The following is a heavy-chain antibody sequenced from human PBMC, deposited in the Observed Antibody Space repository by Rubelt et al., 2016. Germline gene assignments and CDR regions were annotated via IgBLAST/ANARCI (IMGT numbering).Heavy chain of an antibody. J-gene: IGHJ4*02. CDR3: ARDPGPRGKDY. CDR2: INAGNGNT. CDR1: GYTFTSYA. D-gene: IGHD3-10*01. Sequence: QVQLVQSGAEVKKPGASVKVSCKASGYTFTSYAMHWVRQAPGQRLEWMGWINAGNGNTKYSQKFQGRCTITRDTSASTAYMELSSLGSGDTAVYYCARDPGPRGKDYWGQGTLVTVSS. V-gene: IGHV1-3*01.